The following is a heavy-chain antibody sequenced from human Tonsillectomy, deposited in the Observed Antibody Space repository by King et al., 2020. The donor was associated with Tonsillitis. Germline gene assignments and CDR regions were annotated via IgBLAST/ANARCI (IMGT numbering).Heavy chain of an antibody. V-gene: IGHV3-30*18. CDR1: GFTFSRYD. D-gene: IGHD1-26*01. CDR2: ISSDGSHK. CDR3: AKSRVGPASYFDY. Sequence: VQLVESGGGVVQPGRSLRLSCTASGFTFSRYDMHWVRQAPGKGLEWVAVISSDGSHKYYADSVKGRFTVSRDNSKNTLCLQMDSLRTEDTAIYSCAKSRVGPASYFDYWSQGTQVTVSS. J-gene: IGHJ4*02.